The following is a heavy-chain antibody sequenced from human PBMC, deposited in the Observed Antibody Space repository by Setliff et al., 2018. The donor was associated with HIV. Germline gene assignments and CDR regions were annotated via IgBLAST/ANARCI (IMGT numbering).Heavy chain of an antibody. J-gene: IGHJ6*03. CDR3: ARHKDPPGSRWIFYYYYMDL. CDR2: IYYSGST. V-gene: IGHV4-39*01. D-gene: IGHD6-13*01. CDR1: DGSISSGNYY. Sequence: SETLSLTCTVSDGSISSGNYYWSWIRQPAGKGLEWIGSIYYSGSTYYNPSLKSRVTISVDTSKNQFSLKLNSVTAADTAVYYCARHKDPPGSRWIFYYYYMDLWGGGTTVTVSS.